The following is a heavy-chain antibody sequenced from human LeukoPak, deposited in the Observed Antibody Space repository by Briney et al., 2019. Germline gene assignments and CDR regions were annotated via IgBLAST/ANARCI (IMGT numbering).Heavy chain of an antibody. CDR3: ARDLAITMVRGVILTPFDY. Sequence: PGGSLRLSCAASGFTFSSYSMNWVRQAPGKGLEWVSSISSSSSYIYYADSVKGRFTISRDNAKNPLYLQMNSLRAEDTAVYYCARDLAITMVRGVILTPFDYWGQGTLVTVSS. V-gene: IGHV3-21*01. D-gene: IGHD3-10*01. J-gene: IGHJ4*02. CDR1: GFTFSSYS. CDR2: ISSSSSYI.